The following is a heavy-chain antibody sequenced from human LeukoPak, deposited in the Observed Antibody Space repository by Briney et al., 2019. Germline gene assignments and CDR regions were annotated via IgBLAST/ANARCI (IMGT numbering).Heavy chain of an antibody. V-gene: IGHV3-30*02. CDR2: IRHDGSNT. Sequence: PGGSLRLSCAASGFTFRDFGMEWVRQAPGKGLEWVAFIRHDGSNTYYGDSVKGRFTISRDNSKNTLDLQMSSLTAEDTAMYYCVKDCYGLDYWGQGTLVTVSS. D-gene: IGHD3-16*01. J-gene: IGHJ4*02. CDR1: GFTFRDFG. CDR3: VKDCYGLDY.